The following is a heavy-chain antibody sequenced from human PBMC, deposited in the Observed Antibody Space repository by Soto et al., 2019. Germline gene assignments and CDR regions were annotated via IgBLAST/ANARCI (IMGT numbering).Heavy chain of an antibody. CDR3: TSGRMGYCSSTSCPGGDAFDI. Sequence: PGGSLRLSCAASGFAFSSYSMNWVRQAPGKGLEYVSAISSNGSSTYYANSVKGRFTISRDNSKTTLYLQMGSLRAEDMAVYYWTSGRMGYCSSTSCPGGDAFDIWGQGTMVTVSS. D-gene: IGHD2-2*01. CDR1: GFAFSSYS. J-gene: IGHJ3*02. CDR2: ISSNGSST. V-gene: IGHV3-64*01.